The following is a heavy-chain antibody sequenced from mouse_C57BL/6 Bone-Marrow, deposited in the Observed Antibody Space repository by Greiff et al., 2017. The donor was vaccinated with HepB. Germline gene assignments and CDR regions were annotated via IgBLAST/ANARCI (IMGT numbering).Heavy chain of an antibody. J-gene: IGHJ2*01. Sequence: VQLQQPGAELVMPGASVKLSCKASGYTFTSYWMHWVKQRPGQGLEWIGEIDPSDSYTNYNQKFKGKSTLTVDKSSSTAYMQLSSLTSEDSAVYYCAREDGSSYPYFDYWGQGTTLTVSS. D-gene: IGHD1-1*01. CDR1: GYTFTSYW. CDR2: IDPSDSYT. V-gene: IGHV1-69*01. CDR3: AREDGSSYPYFDY.